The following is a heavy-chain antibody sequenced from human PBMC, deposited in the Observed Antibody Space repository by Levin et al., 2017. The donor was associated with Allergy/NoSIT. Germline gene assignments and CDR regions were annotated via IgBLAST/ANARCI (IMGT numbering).Heavy chain of an antibody. CDR1: GFTFSNYW. CDR2: IKLDGSEK. CDR3: ARGGFRYGP. D-gene: IGHD5-18*01. J-gene: IGHJ5*02. Sequence: GGSLRLSCAASGFTFSNYWMSWVRQAPGKGLEWVANIKLDGSEKYYVDSVKGRFTISRDNAKNSLYLQMNSLRAEDTAVYYCARGGFRYGPWGQGTLVTVSS. V-gene: IGHV3-7*01.